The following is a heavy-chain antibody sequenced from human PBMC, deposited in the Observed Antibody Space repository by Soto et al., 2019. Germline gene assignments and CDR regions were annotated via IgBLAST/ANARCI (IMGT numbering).Heavy chain of an antibody. CDR3: TRGQGGVVATN. CDR1: GGSFTGYY. D-gene: IGHD5-12*01. J-gene: IGHJ4*02. CDR2: IKDGGIT. V-gene: IGHV4-34*01. Sequence: QVQLQQWGAGLLKPSETLSLTCAVNGGSFTGYYWSWVRQPPGKGLEWIGEIKDGGITNYSPSLRSRVPISEAAPKNRFSLKVTSVTAADTAVYYCTRGQGGVVATNWAQGTLVTVSS.